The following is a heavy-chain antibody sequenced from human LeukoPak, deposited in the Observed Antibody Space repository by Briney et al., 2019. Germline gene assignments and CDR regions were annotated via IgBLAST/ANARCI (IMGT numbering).Heavy chain of an antibody. Sequence: GASVKVSCKASGGTFSSYAISWVRQAPGQGLEWMGWISAYNGNTNYAQKLQGRVTMTTDTSTSTAYMELRSLRSDDTAVYYCARVTHYCDSSGYSHDAFDIWGQGTMVTVSS. CDR2: ISAYNGNT. D-gene: IGHD3-22*01. CDR1: GGTFSSYA. CDR3: ARVTHYCDSSGYSHDAFDI. V-gene: IGHV1-18*01. J-gene: IGHJ3*02.